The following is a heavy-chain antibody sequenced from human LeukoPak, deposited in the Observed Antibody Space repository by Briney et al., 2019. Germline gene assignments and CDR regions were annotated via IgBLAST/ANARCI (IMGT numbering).Heavy chain of an antibody. J-gene: IGHJ4*02. D-gene: IGHD6-6*01. V-gene: IGHV3-7*05. Sequence: GGSLRLSCAASGFTFSSYWMSWVRRAPGKGRQWVAHIKQDGSEEYYVDPVKGRFTISRDNAKNSLYLQMNSLRAEDTAVYYCARHIRGSSSSCFDYWGQGTLVTVSS. CDR2: IKQDGSEE. CDR3: ARHIRGSSSSCFDY. CDR1: GFTFSSYW.